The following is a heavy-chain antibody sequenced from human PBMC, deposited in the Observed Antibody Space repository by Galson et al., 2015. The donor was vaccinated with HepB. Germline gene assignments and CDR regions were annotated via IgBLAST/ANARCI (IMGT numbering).Heavy chain of an antibody. J-gene: IGHJ6*02. CDR1: GYTPNSYD. D-gene: IGHD3-3*01. Sequence: SVKVSCKASGYTPNSYDINWVRQATGQGLEWMGWMNPNRGKIGYAQKFQGRVTMTKNTSIDTAYMELSSLRSEDTAVYYCARLSLWSGDVDVWGQGTTVTVSS. CDR3: ARLSLWSGDVDV. CDR2: MNPNRGKI. V-gene: IGHV1-8*01.